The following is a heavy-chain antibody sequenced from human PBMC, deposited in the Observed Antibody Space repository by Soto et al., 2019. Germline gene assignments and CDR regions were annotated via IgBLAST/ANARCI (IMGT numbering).Heavy chain of an antibody. J-gene: IGHJ4*02. V-gene: IGHV3-7*01. CDR1: GFTFSTSW. Sequence: PGGSLRLSCAASGFTFSTSWMTWVRQAPGKGQERLANIKEDGSVKNYVDTVRVRLTISRDNAKNSLYLQLGILRAEDTAVYYCARDRAYNCFDFWGQGT. CDR3: ARDRAYNCFDF. CDR2: IKEDGSVK. D-gene: IGHD2-21*01.